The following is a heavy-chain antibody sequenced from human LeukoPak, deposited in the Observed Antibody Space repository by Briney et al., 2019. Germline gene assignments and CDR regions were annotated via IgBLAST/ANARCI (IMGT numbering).Heavy chain of an antibody. D-gene: IGHD2-8*01. J-gene: IGHJ5*02. CDR3: ARENYCTNGVCWAFDP. CDR1: GGSISSSDCY. Sequence: SETLSLTCTVSGGSISSSDCYRGWIRQPPGKGLEWIGNIYYTGSSSYNSSLKSRVTISVDTSKNQFSLQLSSVTAADTAVYYCARENYCTNGVCWAFDPWGQGTLVTVSS. CDR2: IYYTGSS. V-gene: IGHV4-39*07.